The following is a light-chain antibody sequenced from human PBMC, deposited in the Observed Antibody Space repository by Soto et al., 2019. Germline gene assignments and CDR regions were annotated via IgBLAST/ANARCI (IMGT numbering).Light chain of an antibody. V-gene: IGLV1-47*02. J-gene: IGLJ1*01. CDR2: SNN. CDR3: AAWDDSLGGV. Sequence: VLTQPPSASGTPGQRVTISCSGSSSNIGSNYVYWYQQLPGTAPKLLIYSNNQRPSGVPDRFSGSKSGTSASLAISGLRSEDEADYYCAAWDDSLGGVFGTGTKVTVL. CDR1: SSNIGSNY.